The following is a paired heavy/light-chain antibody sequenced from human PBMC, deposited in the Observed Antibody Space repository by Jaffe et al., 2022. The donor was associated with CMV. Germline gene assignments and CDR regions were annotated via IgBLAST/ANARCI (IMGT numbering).Heavy chain of an antibody. CDR1: GFNFGEYG. Sequence: EVQVLESGGGLVEPGRSLRLSCTASGFNFGEYGVSWIRQAPGKGLEWLGFTRSIPYGGTTEYAASVQGRFTISRDDYKSIAYLQMDSLKSEDTALYYCARVNDVWSGFQYLIQWFDPWGQGTLVTVSS. CDR2: TRSIPYGGTT. D-gene: IGHD3-3*01. J-gene: IGHJ5*02. CDR3: ARVNDVWSGFQYLIQWFDP. V-gene: IGHV3-49*03.
Light chain of an antibody. CDR2: DVS. J-gene: IGLJ3*02. V-gene: IGLV2-14*03. Sequence: QSALTQPASVSGSPGQSITISCAGTNSDIGFYNYVSWYQQHPGKAPKLLIYDVSARPSGVSDRFSGSKSDNTASLTISGLQPEDEADYYCSSYTSTSTFWVFGGGTKLTVL. CDR3: SSYTSTSTFWV. CDR1: NSDIGFYNY.